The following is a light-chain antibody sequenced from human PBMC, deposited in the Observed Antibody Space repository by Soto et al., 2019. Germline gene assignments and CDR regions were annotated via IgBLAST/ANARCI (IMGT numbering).Light chain of an antibody. CDR3: AAWDDDMNGPL. V-gene: IGLV1-40*01. Sequence: QSVLTQPPSVSGAPGQRVTISCTGGSSNIGSGYDVHWYQQLPGTAPKLLIYGNTNRPSGVPDRFSASTSATSASLAITGLQAEDEGDYYCAAWDDDMNGPLFGGGTKVTVL. CDR1: SSNIGSGYD. J-gene: IGLJ2*01. CDR2: GNT.